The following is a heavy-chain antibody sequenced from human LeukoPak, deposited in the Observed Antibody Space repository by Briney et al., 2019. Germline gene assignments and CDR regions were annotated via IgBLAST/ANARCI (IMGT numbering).Heavy chain of an antibody. CDR2: ISWNSGSI. CDR3: AKGLVFGVVMLSRDAFDI. Sequence: PGRSLRLSCAASGFTFSSYGMHWVRQAPGKGLEWVSGISWNSGSIGYADSVKGRFTISRDNAKNSLYLQMNSLRAEDTALYYCAKGLVFGVVMLSRDAFDIWGQGTMVTVSS. D-gene: IGHD3-3*01. J-gene: IGHJ3*02. V-gene: IGHV3-9*01. CDR1: GFTFSSYG.